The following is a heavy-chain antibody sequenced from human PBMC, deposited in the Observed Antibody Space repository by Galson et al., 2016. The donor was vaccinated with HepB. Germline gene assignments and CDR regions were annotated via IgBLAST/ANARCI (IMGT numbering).Heavy chain of an antibody. D-gene: IGHD3-22*01. Sequence: SLRLSCAASGFTFSSSEMNWVRQAPGKGLEWISYISGSAGTIHYADSVKGRFTISRDNAKKSLFLQMNSLRAEDTAVYYCARERRGVVIPMKVVSYGLDVWGQGTTVTVSS. V-gene: IGHV3-48*03. CDR2: ISGSAGTI. J-gene: IGHJ6*02. CDR1: GFTFSSSE. CDR3: ARERRGVVIPMKVVSYGLDV.